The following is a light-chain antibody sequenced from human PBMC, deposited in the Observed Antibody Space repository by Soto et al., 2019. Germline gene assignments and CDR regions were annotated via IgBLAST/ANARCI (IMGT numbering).Light chain of an antibody. CDR2: EGS. V-gene: IGLV2-23*01. J-gene: IGLJ3*02. CDR1: SSDVGSYNL. CDR3: CSYAGSSTNWV. Sequence: QSALTQPASVSGSPGQSITISCTGTSSDVGSYNLVSWYQQHPGKAPKLMIYEGSKRPSGVSNRFSGSKSGNTASLTLSGLQAEDAAEYYCCSYAGSSTNWVFGGGTKLTVL.